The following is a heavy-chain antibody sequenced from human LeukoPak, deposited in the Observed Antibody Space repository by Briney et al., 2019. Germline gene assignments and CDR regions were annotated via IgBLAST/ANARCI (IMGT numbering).Heavy chain of an antibody. CDR2: IIPIFGTA. CDR1: GGTFSSYA. J-gene: IGHJ4*02. Sequence: SVTVSCTASGGTFSSYAISWVRQAPGQGLEWMGGIIPIFGTANYAQKFQGRVTITADESTSTAYMELSSLRSEDTAVYYCARHDPARHFDYWGQGTLVTVSS. CDR3: ARHDPARHFDY. V-gene: IGHV1-69*13.